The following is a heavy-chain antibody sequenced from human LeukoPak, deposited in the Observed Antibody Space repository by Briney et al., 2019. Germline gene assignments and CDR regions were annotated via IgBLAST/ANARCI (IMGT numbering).Heavy chain of an antibody. CDR3: ATDTLRFRMDV. V-gene: IGHV3-21*01. J-gene: IGHJ6*04. Sequence: GGSLRLSCAASGFTFSRYSMHWVRQAPGKGLVWVSSISSSGTYIYYADSVKGRFTISRDNSKNSLFLQMNSLGVEDTAVYYCATDTLRFRMDVWGNGTTVTVSS. D-gene: IGHD3-3*01. CDR1: GFTFSRYS. CDR2: ISSSGTYI.